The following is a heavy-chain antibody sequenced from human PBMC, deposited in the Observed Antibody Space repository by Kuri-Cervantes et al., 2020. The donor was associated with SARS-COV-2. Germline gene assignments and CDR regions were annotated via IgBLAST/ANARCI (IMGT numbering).Heavy chain of an antibody. CDR3: ARLEPTMVRIAGDGGGFDY. CDR1: GGSISSHY. CDR2: IYYSGST. Sequence: SETLSLSCTVSGGSISSHYWSWIRQPPGKGLEWIGYIYYSGSTNYNPSLKSRVTISVDTSKTQFSLKLGSVTAADTAVYYCARLEPTMVRIAGDGGGFDYWGQGTLVTVSS. D-gene: IGHD3-10*01. J-gene: IGHJ4*02. V-gene: IGHV4-59*11.